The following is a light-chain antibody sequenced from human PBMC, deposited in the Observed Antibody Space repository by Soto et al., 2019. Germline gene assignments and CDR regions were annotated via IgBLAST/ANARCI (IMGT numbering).Light chain of an antibody. CDR3: QQRSTSIT. CDR1: QTVSSY. Sequence: IVLTQSPATLSLWPGETAILSCRASQTVSSYLSWYQHKPGQAPRLLIYDASKSAPGIPARFSGSGSGTDFTLTISSLEPEDFAVYYCQQRSTSITFGQGTRLEIE. CDR2: DAS. J-gene: IGKJ5*01. V-gene: IGKV3-11*01.